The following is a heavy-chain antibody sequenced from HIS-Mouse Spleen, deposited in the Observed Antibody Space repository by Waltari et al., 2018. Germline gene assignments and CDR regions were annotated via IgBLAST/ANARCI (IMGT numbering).Heavy chain of an antibody. V-gene: IGHV4-39*07. CDR2: IYYSGST. CDR1: GGSISSSSYY. D-gene: IGHD4-17*01. CDR3: ARVPGDYSGAFDI. J-gene: IGHJ3*02. Sequence: QLQLQESGPGLVKPSETLSLTCTVSGGSISSSSYYWGWISQPPGKGLEWMGSIYYSGSTYYNPSLKSRVTISVDTSKNQFSLKLSSVTAADTAVYYCARVPGDYSGAFDIWGQGTMVTVSS.